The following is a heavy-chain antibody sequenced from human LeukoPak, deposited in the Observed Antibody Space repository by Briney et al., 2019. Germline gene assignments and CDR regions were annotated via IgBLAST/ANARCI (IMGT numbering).Heavy chain of an antibody. CDR3: ARVGRVPISGEVGWYDP. J-gene: IGHJ5*02. V-gene: IGHV1-18*01. Sequence: ASVKVSCKTSGYTFTNYGINWVRQAPGQGLEWMGWISTYNGNTNYVEKFQGRVTMTTDTSTSTAYMELRSLRSDDTAVYYCARVGRVPISGEVGWYDPWGQGTLVTVSS. CDR2: ISTYNGNT. D-gene: IGHD3-10*01. CDR1: GYTFTNYG.